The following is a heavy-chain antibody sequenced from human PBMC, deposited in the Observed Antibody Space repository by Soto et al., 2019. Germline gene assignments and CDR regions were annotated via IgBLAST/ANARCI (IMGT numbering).Heavy chain of an antibody. J-gene: IGHJ4*02. D-gene: IGHD3-16*02. Sequence: GGSLRLSCAASGFTVSSNYMSWVRQAPGKGLEWVSVIYSGGSTYYADSVKGRFTISRDNSKNTLYLQMNSLRAEDTAVYYCARRNYDYIWGSYHYYFDYWGQGTLVTVSS. CDR1: GFTVSSNY. CDR2: IYSGGST. V-gene: IGHV3-66*01. CDR3: ARRNYDYIWGSYHYYFDY.